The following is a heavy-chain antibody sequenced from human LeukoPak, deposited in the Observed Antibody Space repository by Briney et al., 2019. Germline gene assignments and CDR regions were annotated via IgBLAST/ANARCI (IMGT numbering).Heavy chain of an antibody. D-gene: IGHD3-9*01. J-gene: IGHJ5*02. CDR2: ISADNGNT. CDR3: ARAGVLRYFDWSTPNNWFDP. CDR1: GYTFTSYG. Sequence: ASVKVSCKASGYTFTSYGTSWVRQAPGQGLEWMGWISADNGNTNHAQKLQGRVTMTTDTSTSTAYMELRSLRSDDTAVYYCARAGVLRYFDWSTPNNWFDPWGQGTLVTVSS. V-gene: IGHV1-18*01.